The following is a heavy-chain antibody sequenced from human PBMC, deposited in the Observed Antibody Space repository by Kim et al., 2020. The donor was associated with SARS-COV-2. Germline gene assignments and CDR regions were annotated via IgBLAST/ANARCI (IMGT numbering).Heavy chain of an antibody. CDR3: AREEVLPKWSFRGEGSGRDYYYYYGMDV. CDR2: ISAYNGNT. J-gene: IGHJ6*02. D-gene: IGHD3-10*01. Sequence: ASVKVSCKASGYTFTSYGISWVRQAPGQGLEWMGWISAYNGNTNYAQKLQGRVTMTTDTSTSTAYMELRSLRSDDTAVYYCAREEVLPKWSFRGEGSGRDYYYYYGMDVWGQRTTVTVSS. V-gene: IGHV1-18*04. CDR1: GYTFTSYG.